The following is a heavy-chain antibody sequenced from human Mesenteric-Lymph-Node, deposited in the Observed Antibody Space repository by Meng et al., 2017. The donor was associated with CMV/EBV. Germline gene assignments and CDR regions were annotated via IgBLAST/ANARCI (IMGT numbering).Heavy chain of an antibody. J-gene: IGHJ4*02. Sequence: SETLSLTCTVSGGSISSYYWSWIRQPPGKGLEWIGYIYYSGSTYYNPSLKSRVTISVDTSKNQFSLKLSSVTAADTAVYYCARGGGKYYYGSGSPYYFDYWGQGTLVTVSS. CDR3: ARGGGKYYYGSGSPYYFDY. CDR2: IYYSGST. CDR1: GGSISSYY. D-gene: IGHD3-10*01. V-gene: IGHV4-59*12.